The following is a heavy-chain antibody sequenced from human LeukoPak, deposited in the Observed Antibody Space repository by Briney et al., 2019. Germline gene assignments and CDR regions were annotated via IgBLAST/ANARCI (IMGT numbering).Heavy chain of an antibody. CDR2: IIPILGIA. CDR1: GGTFSSYA. CDR3: AKDSIAAAGPDY. D-gene: IGHD6-13*01. Sequence: SVKVSCKASGGTFSSYAISWVRQAPGQGLEWMERIIPILGIANYAQKFQGRVTITADKSTSTAYMELSSLRSEDTAVYYCAKDSIAAAGPDYWGQGTLVTVSS. J-gene: IGHJ4*02. V-gene: IGHV1-69*04.